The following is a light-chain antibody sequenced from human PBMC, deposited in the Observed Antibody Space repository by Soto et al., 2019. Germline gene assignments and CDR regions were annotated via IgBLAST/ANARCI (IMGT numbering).Light chain of an antibody. CDR1: SSDVGGYNY. V-gene: IGLV2-14*01. Sequence: QSALTQPASVSGSPGQSITISCTGTSSDVGGYNYVSWYQQHPGKAPKLMIYDVNNRPSGVSNRFSGSKSGNTASLTISGLQAEDEADYYCSSYTSSSTRVFGTGPMLTVL. J-gene: IGLJ1*01. CDR3: SSYTSSSTRV. CDR2: DVN.